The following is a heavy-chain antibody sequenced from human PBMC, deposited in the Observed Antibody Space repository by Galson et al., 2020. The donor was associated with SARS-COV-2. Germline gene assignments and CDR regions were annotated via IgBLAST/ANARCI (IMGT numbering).Heavy chain of an antibody. CDR2: ISSSSSYI. Sequence: KIGESLKISCAASGFTFSSYSMNWVRQAPGKGLEWVSSISSSSSYIYYADSVKGRFTISRDNAKNSLYLQMNSLRAEDTAVYYCARDHDYGDYGVGWFDPWGQGTLVTVSS. V-gene: IGHV3-21*01. D-gene: IGHD4-17*01. CDR1: GFTFSSYS. J-gene: IGHJ5*02. CDR3: ARDHDYGDYGVGWFDP.